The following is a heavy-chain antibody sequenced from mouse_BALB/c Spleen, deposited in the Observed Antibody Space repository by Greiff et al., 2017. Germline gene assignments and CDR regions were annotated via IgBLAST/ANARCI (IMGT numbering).Heavy chain of an antibody. V-gene: IGHV14-3*02. D-gene: IGHD2-4*01. CDR3: ARDYDYGWYFDV. J-gene: IGHJ1*01. CDR1: GFNIKDTY. Sequence: EVQLQQSGAELVKPGASVKLSCTASGFNIKDTYMHWVKQRPEQGLEWIGRIDPANGNTKYDPKFQGKATITADTSSNTAYLQLSSLTSEDTAVYYCARDYDYGWYFDVWGAGTTVTVSS. CDR2: IDPANGNT.